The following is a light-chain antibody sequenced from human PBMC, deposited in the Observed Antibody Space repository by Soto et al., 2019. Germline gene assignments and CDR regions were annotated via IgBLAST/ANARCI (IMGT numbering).Light chain of an antibody. CDR1: QSVSRY. J-gene: IGKJ2*01. CDR3: QQRSDWPPYT. Sequence: EIVLTQSPATLSLSPGESATLSCRASQSVSRYLAWYQQKPGQAPRLLIYDASNRATGIPARFSGSGSGTDFTLTISSLESEDFAVYYCQQRSDWPPYTFGQGTKVEIK. CDR2: DAS. V-gene: IGKV3-11*01.